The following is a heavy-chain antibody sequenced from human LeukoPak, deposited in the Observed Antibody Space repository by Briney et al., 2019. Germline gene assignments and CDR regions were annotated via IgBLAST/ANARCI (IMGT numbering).Heavy chain of an antibody. CDR3: ARAPRRLGELSSSFDY. Sequence: GALRLSCAASGFTFSSYSMNWVRQAPGKGLEWVSYISSSSSYIYYADSVKGRFTISRDNAKNSLYLQMNSLRAEDTAVYYCARAPRRLGELSSSFDYWGQGTLVTVSS. CDR1: GFTFSSYS. J-gene: IGHJ4*02. V-gene: IGHV3-21*05. D-gene: IGHD3-16*02. CDR2: ISSSSSYI.